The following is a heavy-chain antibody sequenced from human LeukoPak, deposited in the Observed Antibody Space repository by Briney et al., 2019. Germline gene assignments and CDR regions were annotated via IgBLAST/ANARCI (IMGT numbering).Heavy chain of an antibody. J-gene: IGHJ6*02. CDR3: AKASVAAARLYYYGMDV. D-gene: IGHD6-13*01. Sequence: GGSLRLSCAASGFTFSSYWMSWVRQAPGKGLEWVSGISWNSGSIGYADSVKGRFTISRDNAKNSLYLQMNSLRAEDTALYYCAKASVAAARLYYYGMDVWGQGTTVTVSS. CDR2: ISWNSGSI. CDR1: GFTFSSYW. V-gene: IGHV3-9*01.